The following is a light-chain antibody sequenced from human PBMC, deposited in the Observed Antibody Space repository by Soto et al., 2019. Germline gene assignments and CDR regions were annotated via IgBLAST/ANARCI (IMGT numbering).Light chain of an antibody. J-gene: IGKJ1*01. Sequence: ENVLTQSPGTLSLSPGERVTLSCRASQSVSSSYLAWYQQKPGQAPRLLIYGASNRATGIPDRFSGSGSGTGFTLTISRLEPEDFAVYYCQQYGSSGTFGQGTKVDIK. V-gene: IGKV3-20*01. CDR1: QSVSSSY. CDR2: GAS. CDR3: QQYGSSGT.